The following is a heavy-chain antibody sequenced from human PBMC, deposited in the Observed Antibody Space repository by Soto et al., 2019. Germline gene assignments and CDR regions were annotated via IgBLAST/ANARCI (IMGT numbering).Heavy chain of an antibody. J-gene: IGHJ4*02. D-gene: IGHD3-16*02. CDR1: GSTFSSYG. Sequence: PGGSLRLSCAASGSTFSSYGMHWVRQAPGKGLEWVAIVSYDGSNKYYTDSVKGRFTISRDNSRNTLYLQMNSLRADDTAVYYCAKALGELSPESYDYWGQGTLVTVSS. CDR3: AKALGELSPESYDY. V-gene: IGHV3-30*18. CDR2: VSYDGSNK.